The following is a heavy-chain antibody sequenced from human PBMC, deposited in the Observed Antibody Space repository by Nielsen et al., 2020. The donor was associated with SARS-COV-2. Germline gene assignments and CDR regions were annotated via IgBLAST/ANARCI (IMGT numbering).Heavy chain of an antibody. CDR3: ARDGLGYYDILTGYWKGNLIFDY. J-gene: IGHJ4*02. V-gene: IGHV7-4-1*02. CDR2: INTNTGNP. Sequence: WVRQAPGQGLEWMGWINTNTGNPTYAQGFTGRFVFSLDTSVSTAYLQISSLKAEDTAVYYCARDGLGYYDILTGYWKGNLIFDYWGQGTLVTVSS. D-gene: IGHD3-9*01.